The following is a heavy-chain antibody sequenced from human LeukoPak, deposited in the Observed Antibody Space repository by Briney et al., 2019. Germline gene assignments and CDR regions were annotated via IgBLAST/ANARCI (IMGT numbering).Heavy chain of an antibody. V-gene: IGHV3-21*01. D-gene: IGHD4-17*01. CDR3: ARVSYGDYVYFDY. CDR2: ISSSSSYI. Sequence: GGSLRLSCAASGFTFSSYSMNWVRQAPGKGLEWVSSISSSSSYIYYADSVKGRFTISRDNAKNSLYLQMNSPRAEDTAVYYCARVSYGDYVYFDYWGQGTLVTVSS. J-gene: IGHJ4*02. CDR1: GFTFSSYS.